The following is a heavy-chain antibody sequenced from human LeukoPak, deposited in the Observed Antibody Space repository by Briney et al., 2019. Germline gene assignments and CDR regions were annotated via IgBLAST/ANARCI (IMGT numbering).Heavy chain of an antibody. CDR1: GGSISSYY. CDR2: IYYSGST. D-gene: IGHD3-16*01. V-gene: IGHV4-59*01. CDR3: ARVGSHGYGVDV. J-gene: IGHJ6*02. Sequence: PSETLSLTCTVSGGSISSYYWSWIRQPPGKGLEWIGYIYYSGSTNYNPSLKSRVTISVDTSKNQFSLKLSSVTAADTAVYYCARVGSHGYGVDVWGQGTTVTVSS.